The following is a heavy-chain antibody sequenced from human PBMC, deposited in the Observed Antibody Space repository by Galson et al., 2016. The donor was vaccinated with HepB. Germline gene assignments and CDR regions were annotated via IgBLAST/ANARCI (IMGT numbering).Heavy chain of an antibody. V-gene: IGHV4-59*02. J-gene: IGHJ5*02. CDR3: ARGGGSPYHDHEFDN. CDR2: VFHTGST. CDR1: GVSVTSHY. D-gene: IGHD1-14*01. Sequence: ETLSLTCSVSGVSVTSHYWRWIRLAPGKGLEWIANVFHTGSTTHHPPLHNRVTISLDASMNRFSLELVSVSAADTAVYYCARGGGSPYHDHEFDNWGQGTLVTVSS.